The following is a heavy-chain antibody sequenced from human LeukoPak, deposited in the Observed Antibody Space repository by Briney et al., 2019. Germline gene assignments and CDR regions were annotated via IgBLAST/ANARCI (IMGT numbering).Heavy chain of an antibody. J-gene: IGHJ4*02. CDR1: GFTFSSYW. D-gene: IGHD6-19*01. CDR2: IKQDGSEK. V-gene: IGHV3-7*01. CDR3: AREDIAVAGCNDY. Sequence: PGGSLRLSCAASGFTFSSYWMSWVRQAPGKGLEWVANIKQDGSEKYYVDSVKGRFTISRDNAKNSLYLQMNSLRAEDTAGYYCAREDIAVAGCNDYWGQGTLDTVSS.